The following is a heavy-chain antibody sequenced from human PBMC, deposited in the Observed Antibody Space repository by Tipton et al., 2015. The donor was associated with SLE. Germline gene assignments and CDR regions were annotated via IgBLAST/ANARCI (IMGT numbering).Heavy chain of an antibody. CDR3: AKGSAAGPLGY. CDR1: GFTFDDYA. J-gene: IGHJ4*02. CDR2: ISWNSGSI. D-gene: IGHD6-13*01. V-gene: IGHV3-9*01. Sequence: SLRLSCAASGFTFDDYAMHWVRQATGKGLEWVSGISWNSGSIGYADSVKGRFTISRDNAKNSLYLQMNSLRAEDTALYYCAKGSAAGPLGYWGQGTLVTVSS.